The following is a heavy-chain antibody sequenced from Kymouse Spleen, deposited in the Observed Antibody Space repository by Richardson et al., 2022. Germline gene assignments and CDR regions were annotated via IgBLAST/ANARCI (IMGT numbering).Heavy chain of an antibody. CDR3: ARSRIAAAANWFDP. Sequence: QVQLQESGPGLVKPSETLSLTCTVSGGSISSYYWSWIRQPPGKGLEWIGYIYYSGSTNYNPSLKSRVTISVDTSKNQFSLKLSSVTAADTAVYYCARSRIAAAANWFDPWGQGTLVTVSS. D-gene: IGHD6-13*01. V-gene: IGHV4-59*01. J-gene: IGHJ5*02. CDR1: GGSISSYY. CDR2: IYYSGST.